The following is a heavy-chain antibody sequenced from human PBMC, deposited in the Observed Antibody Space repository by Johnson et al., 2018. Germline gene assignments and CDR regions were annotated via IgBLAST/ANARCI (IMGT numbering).Heavy chain of an antibody. D-gene: IGHD1-7*01. CDR3: TRVELGADYYGMDV. V-gene: IGHV3-73*02. CDR1: GFTFSGST. CDR2: IKSKTYNYAT. J-gene: IGHJ6*02. Sequence: VQLQEYGGGLVQPGGSLILSCAASGFTFSGSTIYWVRQAPGKGLEWVGRIKSKTYNYATAYAASVKGRFTISRDDSKNTTYLQMNSLKTEDTAVYFCTRVELGADYYGMDVWGQGTTVTVSS.